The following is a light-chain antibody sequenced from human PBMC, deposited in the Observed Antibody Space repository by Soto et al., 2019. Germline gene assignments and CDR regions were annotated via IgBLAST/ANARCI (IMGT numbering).Light chain of an antibody. CDR1: QGVSSW. CDR2: AAS. Sequence: DIQLTQSPSSVSASVGDRVTITCRASQGVSSWLAWYQQKPGKAPKLLIYAASSVQSGVPSRFSGSGSGTEFALTISSLQPEDFATYYCQQTHTFPVTFGQGTRLDIK. J-gene: IGKJ5*01. V-gene: IGKV1D-12*01. CDR3: QQTHTFPVT.